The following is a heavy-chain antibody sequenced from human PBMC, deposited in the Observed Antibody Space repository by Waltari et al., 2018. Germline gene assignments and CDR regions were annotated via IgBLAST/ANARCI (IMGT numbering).Heavy chain of an antibody. CDR2: ISAYSGDT. V-gene: IGHV1-18*04. CDR3: TRERDFGVIIVFGY. CDR1: VYTFINYG. J-gene: IGHJ4*02. Sequence: QAQLVQSGAELKKPGASVRVTCKAAVYTFINYGISWIGQAPGQGLEWMGWISAYSGDTRYAQNLQDRITMTTDTPTSTAYMELRSLRSDDTAIYYCTRERDFGVIIVFGYWGQGTPVTVSS. D-gene: IGHD3-3*01.